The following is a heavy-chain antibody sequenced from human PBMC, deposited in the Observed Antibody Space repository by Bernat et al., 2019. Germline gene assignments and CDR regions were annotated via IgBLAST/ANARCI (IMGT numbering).Heavy chain of an antibody. J-gene: IGHJ5*02. CDR3: ARGAAAGSPTSTFDP. Sequence: EVQLVESGGGLVQPGGSLRLSCAASGFTFSSYDMHWVRQATGKGLEWVSAIGTAGDTYYPGSVKGRFTISRENAKNSLYLQMNSPRAGDTAVYYCARGAAAGSPTSTFDPWGQGTLVTVSS. V-gene: IGHV3-13*04. CDR1: GFTFSSYD. CDR2: IGTAGDT. D-gene: IGHD6-13*01.